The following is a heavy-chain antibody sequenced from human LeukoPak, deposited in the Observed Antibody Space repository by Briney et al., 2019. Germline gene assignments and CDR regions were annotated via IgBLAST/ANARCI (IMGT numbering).Heavy chain of an antibody. CDR2: ISWDGGST. Sequence: GGSLRLSCAASGFTFDDYTMHWVRQAPGKGLEWVSLISWDGGSTYYADSVKGRFTISRDNSKNSLYQQMNSLRTEDTALYYCAKDIWSYGAGDYYGMDVWGQGTTVTVSS. D-gene: IGHD5-18*01. J-gene: IGHJ6*02. CDR3: AKDIWSYGAGDYYGMDV. V-gene: IGHV3-43*01. CDR1: GFTFDDYT.